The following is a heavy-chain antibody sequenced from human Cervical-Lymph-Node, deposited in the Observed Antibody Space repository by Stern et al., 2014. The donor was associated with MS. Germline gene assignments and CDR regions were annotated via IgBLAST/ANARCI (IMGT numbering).Heavy chain of an antibody. V-gene: IGHV1-46*03. J-gene: IGHJ5*02. D-gene: IGHD1-1*01. CDR1: GFSFTTHY. Sequence: QMQLVQSGAEVKKPGASVNVSCEASGFSFTTHYMHWIRQAPGEGLELVGMINPNTGTTSYARQFQGRVIITRDTSTSTIYMELTGLRSEDTALYFCTRVQRERRALDPFDPWGQGTLVTVSS. CDR2: INPNTGTT. CDR3: TRVQRERRALDPFDP.